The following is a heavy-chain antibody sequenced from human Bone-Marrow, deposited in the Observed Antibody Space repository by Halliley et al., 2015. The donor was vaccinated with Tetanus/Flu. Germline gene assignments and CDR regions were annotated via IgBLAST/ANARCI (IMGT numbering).Heavy chain of an antibody. J-gene: IGHJ5*01. CDR2: IYYSGTT. Sequence: TLSLTCTVSGGSISSGGYYWGWIRQHPGKGLEWIGFIYYSGTTYYNPSLMSRVSLSVDTSKNQFFLRLTSVTAADTAVYYCARGGHDYRKGDWFDSWGQGTLVTVSS. D-gene: IGHD4-4*01. CDR1: GGSISSGGYY. V-gene: IGHV4-31*03. CDR3: ARGGHDYRKGDWFDS.